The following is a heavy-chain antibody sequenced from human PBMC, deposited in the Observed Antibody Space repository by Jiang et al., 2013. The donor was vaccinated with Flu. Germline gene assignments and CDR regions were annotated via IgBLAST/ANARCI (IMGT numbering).Heavy chain of an antibody. CDR1: GGSISSYY. V-gene: IGHV4-59*01. D-gene: IGHD3-3*01. J-gene: IGHJ3*02. CDR2: IYYSGST. CDR3: ARDRITIFGVANDAFDI. Sequence: ETLSLTCTVSGGSISSYYWSWIRQPPGKGLEWIGYIYYSGSTNYNPSLKSRVTISVDTSKNQFSLKLSSVTAADTAVYYCARDRITIFGVANDAFDIWGQGTMVTVSS.